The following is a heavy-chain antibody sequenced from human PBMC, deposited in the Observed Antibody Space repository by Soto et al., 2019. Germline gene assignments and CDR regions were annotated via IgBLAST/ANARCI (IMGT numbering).Heavy chain of an antibody. V-gene: IGHV3-15*01. Sequence: GESLKISCAASGFTFSNAWMSWVRQTPGKGLEWVGRIKSKTDGGTTDYAAPVKGRFTISRDDSKNTLYLQMNSLKTEDTAVYYCTASYYYGSGSSSPFDYWGQGTLVTVSS. D-gene: IGHD3-10*01. CDR3: TASYYYGSGSSSPFDY. CDR2: IKSKTDGGTT. J-gene: IGHJ4*02. CDR1: GFTFSNAW.